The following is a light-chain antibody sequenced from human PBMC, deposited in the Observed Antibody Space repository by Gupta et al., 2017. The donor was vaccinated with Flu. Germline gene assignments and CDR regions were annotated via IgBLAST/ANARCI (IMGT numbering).Light chain of an antibody. V-gene: IGLV3-10*01. Sequence: SYELTQPPSVSVSPGQTARITCSGDALPKKYAYWYQQKSGQAPVLVIYEDTKRPSGIPARFSGSSSGTMASLTISEAQVEDEADYYYFSTDSSGNHRLFGGGTKLTVL. J-gene: IGLJ3*02. CDR3: FSTDSSGNHRL. CDR2: EDT. CDR1: ALPKKY.